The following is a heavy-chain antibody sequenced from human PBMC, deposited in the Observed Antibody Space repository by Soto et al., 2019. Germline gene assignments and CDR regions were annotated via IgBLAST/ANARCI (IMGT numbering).Heavy chain of an antibody. V-gene: IGHV3-23*01. D-gene: IGHD2-2*01. Sequence: EVQLLESGGGLVQPGGSLGLSCAASGFTFSSYAMSWVRQAPGKGLEWVSAISGSGDYTYYADSVKGRFTISKDNSKNTLYLQVNSLRAEDTAVYYCATGFCTSTSCSRGHFDSWGQGTLVTVSS. J-gene: IGHJ4*02. CDR2: ISGSGDYT. CDR3: ATGFCTSTSCSRGHFDS. CDR1: GFTFSSYA.